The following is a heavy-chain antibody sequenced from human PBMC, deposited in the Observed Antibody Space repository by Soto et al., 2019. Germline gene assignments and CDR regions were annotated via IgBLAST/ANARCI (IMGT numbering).Heavy chain of an antibody. CDR1: GYSFTTYG. V-gene: IGHV1-18*01. CDR3: AREGPAPYYYYGMDV. CDR2: ISAYNGNT. Sequence: QVQLVQSGGEVKKPGASVKVSCKTSGYSFTTYGISWVRQAPGQGLEWMGWISAYNGNTNYAQKLQDRVTMTTDTSTSTAYMELSSLRSDDTAGYYCAREGPAPYYYYGMDVWGQGSTVTVSS. J-gene: IGHJ6*02.